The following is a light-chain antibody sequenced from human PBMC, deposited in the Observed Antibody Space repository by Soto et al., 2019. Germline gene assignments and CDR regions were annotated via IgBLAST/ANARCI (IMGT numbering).Light chain of an antibody. J-gene: IGKJ1*01. Sequence: EIVLTQSPATLSLSPGERATLSCRASQSVSSYLAWYQQKPGQAPRLLIYDASNRATGIPDRFSGSGSGTDFTLTISRLEPEDFAVYYCQQYGSSRWTFGQGTKVEIK. CDR1: QSVSSY. CDR2: DAS. CDR3: QQYGSSRWT. V-gene: IGKV3-20*01.